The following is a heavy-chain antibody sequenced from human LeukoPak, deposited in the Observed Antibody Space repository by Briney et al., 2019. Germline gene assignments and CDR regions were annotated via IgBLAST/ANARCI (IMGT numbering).Heavy chain of an antibody. V-gene: IGHV4-34*01. J-gene: IGHJ4*02. Sequence: SETLSLTCAVYGGSFSGYYWSWIRQPPGKGLEWIGEINHSGSTNYNPSLKSRVTISVDTSKNQVSLKLSSVTAADTAIYYCARAVSGRFDYWGQGTLVTVSS. CDR1: GGSFSGYY. D-gene: IGHD6-19*01. CDR2: INHSGST. CDR3: ARAVSGRFDY.